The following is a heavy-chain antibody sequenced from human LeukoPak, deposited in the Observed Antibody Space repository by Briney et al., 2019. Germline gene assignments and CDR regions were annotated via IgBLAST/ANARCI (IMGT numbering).Heavy chain of an antibody. Sequence: SETLSLTCAVYGGSFSGYYWSWIRQPPGKGLEWIGEINHSGSTNYNPSLKSRVTISVDTSKNQFSLKLSSVTAADTAVYYCARLHTLWFGKGWYFDLWGRGTLVTVSS. CDR2: INHSGST. D-gene: IGHD3-10*01. J-gene: IGHJ2*01. CDR3: ARLHTLWFGKGWYFDL. CDR1: GGSFSGYY. V-gene: IGHV4-34*01.